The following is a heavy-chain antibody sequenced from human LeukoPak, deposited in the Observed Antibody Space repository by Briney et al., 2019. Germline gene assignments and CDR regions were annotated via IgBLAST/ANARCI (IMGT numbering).Heavy chain of an antibody. CDR1: GGSISSYY. CDR3: ARGAGLDY. V-gene: IGHV4-59*01. J-gene: IGHJ4*02. Sequence: PSETLSLTCTVSGGSISSYYWSWIRQPPGKGLEWIGHVYYSGSTNYNPSLKSRVTISVDTSKTQFSLKLSSVTAADTAVYYCARGAGLDYWGQGTLVTVSS. CDR2: VYYSGST.